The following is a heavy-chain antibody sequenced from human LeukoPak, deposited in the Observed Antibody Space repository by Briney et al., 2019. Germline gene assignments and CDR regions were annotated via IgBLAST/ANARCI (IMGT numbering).Heavy chain of an antibody. V-gene: IGHV1-69*13. CDR2: IIPIFGTA. Sequence: ASVKVSCKASGGTFSSYAISWVRQAPGQGLEWMGGIIPIFGTANYAQKFQGRVTITADESTSTAYMELSSLKTEDTAVYYCTTGNWGPYWGQGTLVTVSS. CDR1: GGTFSSYA. D-gene: IGHD7-27*01. J-gene: IGHJ4*02. CDR3: TTGNWGPY.